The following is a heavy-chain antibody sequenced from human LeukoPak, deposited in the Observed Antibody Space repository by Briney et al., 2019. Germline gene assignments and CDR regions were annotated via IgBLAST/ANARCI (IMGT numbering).Heavy chain of an antibody. CDR3: AGEYSSSPGY. V-gene: IGHV4-39*07. Sequence: SETLSLTCTVSGGSVISSSYHWGWIRQPPGKGLEWIASIYYSGTTYYNPSLRSRVTISVDTSKNQFSLKVNSVTAADTAVYXXAGEYSSSPGYWGQGALVTVSS. CDR2: IYYSGTT. CDR1: GGSVISSSYH. J-gene: IGHJ4*02. D-gene: IGHD3-22*01.